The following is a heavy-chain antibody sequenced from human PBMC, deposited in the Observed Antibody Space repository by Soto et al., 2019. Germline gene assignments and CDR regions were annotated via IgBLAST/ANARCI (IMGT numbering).Heavy chain of an antibody. Sequence: ASVKVSCKASGGTFSSYAISWVRQAPGQGLEWMGGIIPIFGTANYAQKFQGRVTITAYKSTSTAYMELSSLRSEDTAVYYCARGGRNYDILTGYYPGAYYFDYWGQGTLVTVSS. D-gene: IGHD3-9*01. J-gene: IGHJ4*02. CDR2: IIPIFGTA. CDR1: GGTFSSYA. V-gene: IGHV1-69*06. CDR3: ARGGRNYDILTGYYPGAYYFDY.